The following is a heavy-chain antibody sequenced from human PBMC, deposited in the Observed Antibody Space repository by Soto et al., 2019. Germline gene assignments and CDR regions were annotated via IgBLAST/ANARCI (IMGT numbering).Heavy chain of an antibody. CDR1: GFAFSASA. Sequence: EVQLVESGGGLVQPGGSLKLSCAASGFAFSASAMHWVRQASGKGLEWVGRIRSKSNGYATAYAESVNGRFTISRNDEKPTAYLQMNSLKSEDTAVYYCTRPRGSSNWFDPWGQGTLVTVSS. D-gene: IGHD6-6*01. V-gene: IGHV3-73*01. CDR3: TRPRGSSNWFDP. CDR2: IRSKSNGYAT. J-gene: IGHJ5*02.